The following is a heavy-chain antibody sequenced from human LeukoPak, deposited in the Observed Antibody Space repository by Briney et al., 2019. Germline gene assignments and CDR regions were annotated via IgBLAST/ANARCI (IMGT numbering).Heavy chain of an antibody. D-gene: IGHD2-2*01. CDR3: AADLGGCSSTRCPLMTFDY. CDR1: GFTFTSSA. Sequence: ASVKVSCKASGFTFTSSAMQWVRQARGQRLEWIGWIVFVSGNTNYAQKFQERVTITRDMSTSTAYMEMSSLRSEDTAVYYCAADLGGCSSTRCPLMTFDYWGQGTLVTVSS. CDR2: IVFVSGNT. V-gene: IGHV1-58*02. J-gene: IGHJ4*02.